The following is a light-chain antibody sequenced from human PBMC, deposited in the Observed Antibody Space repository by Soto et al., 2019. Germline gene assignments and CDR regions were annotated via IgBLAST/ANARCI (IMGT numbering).Light chain of an antibody. CDR1: QSVSSSY. J-gene: IGKJ2*01. V-gene: IGKV3-20*01. CDR3: QQYGSSPPRGPYT. Sequence: EIVLTQSPGTLSLSPGERATLSCRASQSVSSSYLAWYQQKPGQAPRLLIYGASGRATGIPDRFSGSGSGTDFTLTISRLEPEDFAVYYCQQYGSSPPRGPYTFGQGTKLEIK. CDR2: GAS.